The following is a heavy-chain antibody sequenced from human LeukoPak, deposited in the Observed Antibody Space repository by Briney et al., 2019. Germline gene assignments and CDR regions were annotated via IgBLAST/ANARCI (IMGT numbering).Heavy chain of an antibody. Sequence: EASVKLSCTVSGYTLTGLSMHWVRQAPGKGHEWEGGFDPEDGETIYAKKFQGRVTMTEDTSTDTAYMELSSLRSEDTAVYYCATGTYYYDSSGYPYFDYWGQGTLVTVSS. CDR3: ATGTYYYDSSGYPYFDY. CDR1: GYTLTGLS. D-gene: IGHD3-22*01. V-gene: IGHV1-24*01. J-gene: IGHJ4*02. CDR2: FDPEDGET.